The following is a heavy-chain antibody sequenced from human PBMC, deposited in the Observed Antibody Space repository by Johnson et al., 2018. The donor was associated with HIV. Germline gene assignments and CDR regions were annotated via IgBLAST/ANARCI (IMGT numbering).Heavy chain of an antibody. D-gene: IGHD3-10*01. J-gene: IGHJ3*02. CDR2: ISYDGSNK. CDR1: GFTFSSYA. Sequence: QVQLVESGGGVVQPGGSLRLSCAASGFTFSSYAMHWVRQAPGKGLEWVAVISYDGSNKYYADSVKGRFTISRDNSKNTLYVQMNRLRTEDTAVYFCAKGRSGGSGAFDIWGQGTMVTVSS. CDR3: AKGRSGGSGAFDI. V-gene: IGHV3-30-3*01.